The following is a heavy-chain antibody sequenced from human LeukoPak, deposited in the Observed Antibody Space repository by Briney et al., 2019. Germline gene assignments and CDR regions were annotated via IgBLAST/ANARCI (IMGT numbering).Heavy chain of an antibody. V-gene: IGHV3-30*18. CDR3: AKAKAPCSSTSCNHDAFDI. CDR2: ISYDGSNK. D-gene: IGHD2-2*01. J-gene: IGHJ3*02. Sequence: GRSLRLSCAASGFTFSSYGMHWVRQAPGKGLEWVAVISYDGSNKYYADSVKGRFTISRDNSKNTLYLQMNSLRAEDTAVYYCAKAKAPCSSTSCNHDAFDIWGQGTMVTVSS. CDR1: GFTFSSYG.